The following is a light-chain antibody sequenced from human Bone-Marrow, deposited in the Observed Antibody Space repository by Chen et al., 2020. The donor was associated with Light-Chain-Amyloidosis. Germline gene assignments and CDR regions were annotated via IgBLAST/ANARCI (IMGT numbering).Light chain of an antibody. V-gene: IGLV3-21*02. Sequence: SYVLTQPSSVSVAPGQTATIACGGNNIGSTSVHWYQQTPGQAPLLVVYEDSDRPSGIPERLSGTSAGNTATLTIGGGEAGDEADYYCQVWDRSSERPVFGGGTKLTVL. CDR1: NIGSTS. CDR2: EDS. J-gene: IGLJ3*02. CDR3: QVWDRSSERPV.